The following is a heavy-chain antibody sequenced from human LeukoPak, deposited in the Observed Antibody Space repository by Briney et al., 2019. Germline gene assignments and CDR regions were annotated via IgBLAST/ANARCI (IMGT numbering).Heavy chain of an antibody. V-gene: IGHV1-18*01. CDR3: ARGPPLGYCSSTSCYYHY. CDR2: ISAYNGNT. Sequence: GASVKVSCKASGYTFTSYGISWVRQAPGQGLEWMGWISAYNGNTNYAQKLQGRVTMTTDTSTGTAYMELRSLRSDDTAVYYCARGPPLGYCSSTSCYYHYWGQGTLVTVSS. CDR1: GYTFTSYG. J-gene: IGHJ4*02. D-gene: IGHD2-2*01.